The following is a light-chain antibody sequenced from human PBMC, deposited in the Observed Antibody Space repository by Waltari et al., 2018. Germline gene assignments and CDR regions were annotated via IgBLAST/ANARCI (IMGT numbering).Light chain of an antibody. CDR1: QSISTY. Sequence: DIQLPPSPSSLSASVGDRVTITCRASQSISTYLSWYQQKTGKAPKLLIYAASGLQSGVPSRFSGSGSGTDFTLTISSLQPEDSATYSCQQGYDTPWTFGQGTKVEI. V-gene: IGKV1-39*01. CDR3: QQGYDTPWT. J-gene: IGKJ1*01. CDR2: AAS.